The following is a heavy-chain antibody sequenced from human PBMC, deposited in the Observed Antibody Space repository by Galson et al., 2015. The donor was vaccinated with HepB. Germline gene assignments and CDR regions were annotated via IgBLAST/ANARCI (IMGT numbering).Heavy chain of an antibody. V-gene: IGHV1-46*03. CDR2: INPSGGST. D-gene: IGHD6-19*01. CDR1: GYTFTSYY. Sequence: SVKVSCKASGYTFTSYYMHWVRQAPGQGLEWMGIINPSGGSTSYAQKFQGRVTMTRDTSTSTVYMELSSLRSEDTAMYYCARDGGVAVAGTLAFDYWGQGTLVTVSS. J-gene: IGHJ4*02. CDR3: ARDGGVAVAGTLAFDY.